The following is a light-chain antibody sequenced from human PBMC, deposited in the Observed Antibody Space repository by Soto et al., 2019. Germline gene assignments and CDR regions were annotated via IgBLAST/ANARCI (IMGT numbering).Light chain of an antibody. CDR1: QSVSSNY. Sequence: EIVLTQSPGTLSLSAGERATLSCRASQSVSSNYLAWYQQKPGQAPKLLIFGVSNRATAIPDRFSGSGSRTYFTLTISRLEPEDFAVYYCQHYGSSPRTFGGGTKLEIK. CDR3: QHYGSSPRT. V-gene: IGKV3-20*01. J-gene: IGKJ4*01. CDR2: GVS.